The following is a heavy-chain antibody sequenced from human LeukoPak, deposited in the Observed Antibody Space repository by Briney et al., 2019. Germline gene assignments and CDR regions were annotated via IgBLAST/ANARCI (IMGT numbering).Heavy chain of an antibody. CDR1: GGSISGYY. Sequence: SETLSLTCTVSGGSISGYYWSWIRQPPGKGLEWLGYVSYSGTTNYNPSLKSRVTISVDTSKNQFSLKLSSVTAADTAVYYCARDLLRYGSGSYPWDYMDVWGKGTTVTVSS. CDR3: ARDLLRYGSGSYPWDYMDV. V-gene: IGHV4-59*01. J-gene: IGHJ6*03. CDR2: VSYSGTT. D-gene: IGHD3-10*01.